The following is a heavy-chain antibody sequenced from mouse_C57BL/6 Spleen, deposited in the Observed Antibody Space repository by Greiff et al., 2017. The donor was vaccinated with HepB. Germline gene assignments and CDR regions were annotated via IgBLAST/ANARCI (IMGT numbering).Heavy chain of an antibody. V-gene: IGHV2-2*01. CDR1: GFSLTSYG. CDR3: ARRGDYVPYYYAMDY. D-gene: IGHD2-4*01. Sequence: QVQLKESGPGLVQPSQRLSITCTVSGFSLTSYGLHWVRQSPGKGLEWLGVIWSGGSTDYNAAFISRLSISKDNSKSQVFFKMNSLQADDTAIYYCARRGDYVPYYYAMDYWGQGTSVTVSS. CDR2: IWSGGST. J-gene: IGHJ4*01.